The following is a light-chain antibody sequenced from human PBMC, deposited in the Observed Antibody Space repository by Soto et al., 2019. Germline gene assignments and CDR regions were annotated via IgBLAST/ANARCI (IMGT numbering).Light chain of an antibody. CDR2: EVS. CDR1: SSDVGGYNY. Sequence: SALTQPASVSGSPGQSITISCTVTSSDVGGYNYVSWYQQHPGKAPKLMIYEVSNRPSGVSNRFSGSKSGNTASLTISGLQAEDEADYYCSSYTSSSTLYVFGTGTKLTVL. CDR3: SSYTSSSTLYV. V-gene: IGLV2-14*01. J-gene: IGLJ1*01.